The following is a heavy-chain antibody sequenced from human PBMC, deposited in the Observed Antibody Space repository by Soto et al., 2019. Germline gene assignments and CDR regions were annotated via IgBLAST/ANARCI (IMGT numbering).Heavy chain of an antibody. J-gene: IGHJ5*02. Sequence: SETLSLTCTVSGGSISSGDYYWSWIRQPPGKGLEWIGYIYYSGSTYYNPSLKSRVTISVDTSKNQFSLKLSSVTAADTAVYYGAREGSDYGPSPSDNTWFDPWGQGTLVTVSS. CDR1: GGSISSGDYY. D-gene: IGHD4-17*01. V-gene: IGHV4-30-4*01. CDR2: IYYSGST. CDR3: AREGSDYGPSPSDNTWFDP.